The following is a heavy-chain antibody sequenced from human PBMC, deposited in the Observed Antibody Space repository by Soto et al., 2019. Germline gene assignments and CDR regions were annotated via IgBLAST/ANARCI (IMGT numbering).Heavy chain of an antibody. Sequence: QVQLVQSGAEVKKPGSSVKVSCKASGGTFGSYAFSWLRQAPGQGLEWMGGIIPVSGAAHYAQKFQGRVTITADESTSTASMELSSLSSQDTAVYYSATALGCRSTSCTLDYWGQGTRIIVSS. D-gene: IGHD2-2*01. CDR2: IIPVSGAA. V-gene: IGHV1-69*01. CDR1: GGTFGSYA. J-gene: IGHJ4*02. CDR3: ATALGCRSTSCTLDY.